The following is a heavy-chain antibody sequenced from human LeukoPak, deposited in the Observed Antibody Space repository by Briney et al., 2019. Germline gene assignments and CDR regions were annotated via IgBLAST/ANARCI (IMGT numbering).Heavy chain of an antibody. J-gene: IGHJ4*02. CDR3: ARSLPSYDFWSGYSATTHFDY. D-gene: IGHD3-3*01. Sequence: GGSLRLSCAASGLTFSSYEMNWVRQAPGKGLEWVSYISSSGSTIYYADSVKGRFTISRDNAKNSLYLQMNSLRAEDTAVYYCARSLPSYDFWSGYSATTHFDYWGQGTLVTVSS. CDR1: GLTFSSYE. CDR2: ISSSGSTI. V-gene: IGHV3-48*03.